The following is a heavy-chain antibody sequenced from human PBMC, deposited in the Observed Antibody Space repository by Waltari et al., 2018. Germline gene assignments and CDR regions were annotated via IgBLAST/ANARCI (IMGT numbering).Heavy chain of an antibody. CDR2: IYSGGST. D-gene: IGHD3-22*01. J-gene: IGHJ4*02. Sequence: EVQLVESGGGLIQAGGSLRLSCAASGFTVSSNYMSWVPPAPGKGLEWVSVIYSGGSTYYADAVKGRFTISRDNSKNTLYLQMNSLRAEDTAVYYCAKARISITMIVGGFDYWGQGTLVTVSS. CDR3: AKARISITMIVGGFDY. CDR1: GFTVSSNY. V-gene: IGHV3-53*01.